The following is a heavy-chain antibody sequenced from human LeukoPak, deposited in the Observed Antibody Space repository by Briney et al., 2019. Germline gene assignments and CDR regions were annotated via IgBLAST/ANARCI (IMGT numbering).Heavy chain of an antibody. Sequence: GGSLRLSCAASGFTFSSYAMSWVRQAPGKGLEWVSAISGSGGSTYYADSVKGRFTISRDNAKNLLYLQMNSLRVEDTAVYYCARESHSYGYNYYYYYYMDVWGKGTTVTVSS. CDR2: ISGSGGST. CDR3: ARESHSYGYNYYYYYYMDV. J-gene: IGHJ6*03. CDR1: GFTFSSYA. D-gene: IGHD5-18*01. V-gene: IGHV3-23*01.